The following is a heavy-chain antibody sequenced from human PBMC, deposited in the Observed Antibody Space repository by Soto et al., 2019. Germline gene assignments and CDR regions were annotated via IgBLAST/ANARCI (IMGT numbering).Heavy chain of an antibody. CDR2: ISAYNGNT. J-gene: IGHJ5*02. CDR1: GYPFTSYG. CDR3: ARDPGVGWFDP. V-gene: IGHV1-18*04. Sequence: GXSVKVSCTAAGYPFTSYGVVWVRQAPGQGLEWMGWISAYNGNTNYAQKLQGRVTMTTDTSTSTAYMELRSLRSDDTAVYPCARDPGVGWFDPWGQRTLVTVSS.